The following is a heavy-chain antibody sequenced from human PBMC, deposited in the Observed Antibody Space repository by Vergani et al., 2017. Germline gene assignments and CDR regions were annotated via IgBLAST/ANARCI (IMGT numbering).Heavy chain of an antibody. CDR1: GFTFSSYS. V-gene: IGHV3-21*01. D-gene: IGHD1-26*01. J-gene: IGHJ4*02. Sequence: EVQLVESGGGLVKPGGSLRLSCAASGFTFSSYSMNWVRQAPGKGLEWVSSISSSSSYIYYADSVKGRFTISRDNAKNSLYLQMNSLRAEDTAGYYCAREGATLIDYWGQGTLVTVSS. CDR3: AREGATLIDY. CDR2: ISSSSSYI.